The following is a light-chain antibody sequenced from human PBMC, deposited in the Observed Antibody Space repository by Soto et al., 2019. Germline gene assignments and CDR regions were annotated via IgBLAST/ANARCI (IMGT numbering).Light chain of an antibody. J-gene: IGKJ1*01. CDR3: QHYNSYSEA. CDR1: QTISNW. V-gene: IGKV1-5*03. Sequence: STLSASAGDRVTITCRASQTISNWLAWYQQKPGKAPKLLIYKASTLKSGVPSRFSGSGSGTEFTLTISSLQPDDFATYYCQHYNSYSEAFGQGTKVDIK. CDR2: KAS.